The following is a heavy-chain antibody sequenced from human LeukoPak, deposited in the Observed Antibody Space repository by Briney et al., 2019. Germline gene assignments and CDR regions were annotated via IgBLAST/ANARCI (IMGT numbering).Heavy chain of an antibody. D-gene: IGHD6-19*01. Sequence: PGGSLRLSCAASGFTFSSYSMNWVRQAPGKGLEWVSSISSGSSYIYDADSVKGRLTISRDNAKNSLYLQMNSLRAEDTAVYYCARSSPVTGSNFDYWGQGTLVTVSS. V-gene: IGHV3-21*01. CDR1: GFTFSSYS. CDR2: ISSGSSYI. CDR3: ARSSPVTGSNFDY. J-gene: IGHJ4*02.